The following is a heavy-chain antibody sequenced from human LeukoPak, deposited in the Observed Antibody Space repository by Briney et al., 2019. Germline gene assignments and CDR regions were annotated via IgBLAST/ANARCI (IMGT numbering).Heavy chain of an antibody. CDR1: GFTVSSNY. D-gene: IGHD3-3*01. J-gene: IGHJ4*02. CDR3: AKASDFWSGYSYYYYFDH. V-gene: IGHV3-53*01. CDR2: IYSGGST. Sequence: GGSLRLSCAASGFTVSSNYMSWVRQAPGKGLEWVSVIYSGGSTYYADSVKGRFTISRDNSKNTLYLQMNSLRAEDTAVYYCAKASDFWSGYSYYYYFDHWGQGTLVTVSS.